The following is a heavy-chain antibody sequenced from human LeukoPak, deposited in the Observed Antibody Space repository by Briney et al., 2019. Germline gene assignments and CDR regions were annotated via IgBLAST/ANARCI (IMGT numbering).Heavy chain of an antibody. Sequence: ASVKVSCEASGYTFTSYGISWVRRAPGQGLEWMGWISAYNGNTNYAQKLQGRVTMTTDTSTSTAYMELRSLRSDDTAVYYCARRDPPYSSGWTGSYYFDYWGQGTLVTVSS. D-gene: IGHD6-19*01. CDR3: ARRDPPYSSGWTGSYYFDY. V-gene: IGHV1-18*01. CDR2: ISAYNGNT. J-gene: IGHJ4*02. CDR1: GYTFTSYG.